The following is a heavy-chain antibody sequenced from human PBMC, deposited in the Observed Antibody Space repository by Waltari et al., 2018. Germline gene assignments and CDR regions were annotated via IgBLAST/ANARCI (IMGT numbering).Heavy chain of an antibody. CDR3: ASDTVLGGFDI. CDR2: SYYTGST. Sequence: QVQLQESGPGLVNPSETLSPTCTVSGGSIRTHYWSWSRQSPGKGLEWIGYSYYTGSTNYNPSLKSRVSISVDTSKNQFSLKLTSVTAADTAVYYCASDTVLGGFDIWGQGTMVTVSS. CDR1: GGSIRTHY. V-gene: IGHV4-59*08. D-gene: IGHD2-15*01. J-gene: IGHJ3*02.